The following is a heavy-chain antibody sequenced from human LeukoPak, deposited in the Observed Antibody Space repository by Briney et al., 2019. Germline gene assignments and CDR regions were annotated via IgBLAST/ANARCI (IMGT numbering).Heavy chain of an antibody. Sequence: PGRSLRLSCAVSGFTFSSYWMNWVRHVPGKGLVWVSHINTFGTTATYADSVKGRFTISRDNANNTLYLQMNSLRVEDTAVYYCVRDNAYKFDYWGQGTLVTVSS. CDR1: GFTFSSYW. V-gene: IGHV3-74*01. CDR3: VRDNAYKFDY. D-gene: IGHD5-24*01. J-gene: IGHJ4*02. CDR2: INTFGTTA.